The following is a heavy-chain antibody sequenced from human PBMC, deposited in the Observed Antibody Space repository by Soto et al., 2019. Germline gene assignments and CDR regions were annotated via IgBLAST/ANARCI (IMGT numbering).Heavy chain of an antibody. D-gene: IGHD6-13*01. V-gene: IGHV1-18*01. CDR3: ARPASIAVAGTYYFDY. CDR1: GYTFTSYG. Sequence: ASVKVSCKASGYTFTSYGISWVRQAPGQGLEWMGWISAYNGNTNYAQKLQGRVTMTTDTSTSTAYMELRSLRSDDTAVYYCARPASIAVAGTYYFDYWGQGTLVTVSS. J-gene: IGHJ4*02. CDR2: ISAYNGNT.